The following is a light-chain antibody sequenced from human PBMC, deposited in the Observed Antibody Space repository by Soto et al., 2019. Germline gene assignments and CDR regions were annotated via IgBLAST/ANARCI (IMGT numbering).Light chain of an antibody. CDR1: SSDVGGYNY. CDR2: EVS. Sequence: QSALTQPASVSGSPGQSITISCTGTSSDVGGYNYVSWYQQHPGKAPKLMIYEVSYRPSGVFNRFSGSKSGNTASLTISGLQAEDEADYYCSSYTSSSTRVFGTGTKLTVL. CDR3: SSYTSSSTRV. J-gene: IGLJ1*01. V-gene: IGLV2-14*01.